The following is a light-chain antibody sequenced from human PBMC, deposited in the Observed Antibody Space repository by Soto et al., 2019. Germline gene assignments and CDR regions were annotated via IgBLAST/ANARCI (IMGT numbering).Light chain of an antibody. V-gene: IGKV1-39*01. CDR2: AAS. J-gene: IGKJ1*01. Sequence: DIQMTQSPSSLSASIGDRVTITCRANQDINSYLSWYQQKLGQAPKLLIYAASTLASGVPSRFRGRESGTDFTLTISGLEHEDSATYYCQQSYKTPWTFGQGTKVEI. CDR3: QQSYKTPWT. CDR1: QDINSY.